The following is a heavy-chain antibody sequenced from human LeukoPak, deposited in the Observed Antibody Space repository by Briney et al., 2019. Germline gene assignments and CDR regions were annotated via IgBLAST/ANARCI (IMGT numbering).Heavy chain of an antibody. D-gene: IGHD4-17*01. CDR2: SSSGGANT. V-gene: IGHV3-23*01. Sequence: PGGSLRLSCAASGFTFSEYALVWVRQAPGKGLEWVSASSSGGANTLYADAVKGRFTISRDNSKNTLYLQMDSLRAEDTAVYFFGRDPNGDYVGAFEFWGHWTMVTGFS. CDR1: GFTFSEYA. CDR3: GRDPNGDYVGAFEF. J-gene: IGHJ3*01.